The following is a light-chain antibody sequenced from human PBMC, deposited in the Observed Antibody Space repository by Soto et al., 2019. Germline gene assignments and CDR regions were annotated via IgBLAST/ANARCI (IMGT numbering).Light chain of an antibody. Sequence: DVQLAQSPSSLSPSVGDRVTITCRASQHIMNDLAWYQQKPGKPPRLLISAASTLQSGVPSRFSASGFGTEFTLTISSLQPEDAATYYCHKYNSLPPTFGGGTKVDIK. J-gene: IGKJ4*01. CDR3: HKYNSLPPT. V-gene: IGKV1-27*01. CDR1: QHIMND. CDR2: AAS.